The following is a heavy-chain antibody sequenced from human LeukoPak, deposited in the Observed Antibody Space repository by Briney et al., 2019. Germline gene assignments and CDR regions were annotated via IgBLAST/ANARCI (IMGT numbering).Heavy chain of an antibody. V-gene: IGHV3-48*03. CDR1: GFTFSSYE. Sequence: GSLRLSCAASGFTFSSYEMNWVRQAPGKGLEWVSYISSSGSTIYYADSVKGRVTISRYNAKNSLYLQMNSLRAEDTAVYYCASGVTIFGVVRFDYWGQGTLVTVSS. D-gene: IGHD3-3*01. J-gene: IGHJ4*02. CDR3: ASGVTIFGVVRFDY. CDR2: ISSSGSTI.